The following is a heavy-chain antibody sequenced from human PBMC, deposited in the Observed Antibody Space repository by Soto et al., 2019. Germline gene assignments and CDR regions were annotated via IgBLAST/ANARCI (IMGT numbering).Heavy chain of an antibody. V-gene: IGHV3-23*01. CDR2: VSGSGLYT. Sequence: GESLRISLSSSGFTFSSRAIIWVHQAPGEGLEWVSTVSGSGLYTYYTDSVKGRFTISRDNPRNTLYLQMNSLRLEDTAVYFCAKDLIAATGTPSYYFDSWRQGNLVNASA. CDR1: GFTFSSRA. D-gene: IGHD6-13*01. J-gene: IGHJ4*02. CDR3: AKDLIAATGTPSYYFDS.